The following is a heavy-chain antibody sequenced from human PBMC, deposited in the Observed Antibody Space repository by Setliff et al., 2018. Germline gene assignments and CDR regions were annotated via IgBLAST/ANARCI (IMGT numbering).Heavy chain of an antibody. D-gene: IGHD2-2*01. V-gene: IGHV1-18*01. J-gene: IGHJ4*02. Sequence: ASVKVSCKASGYTFSDYGISWVRLAPGQGLEWMGWISPYTGNTFYAPQFQGRVIMTTDTSTNTAYMDLRSLRPDDTAVYYCERLVRYCTTTSCQRTSGDDFWGQGALVTVSS. CDR1: GYTFSDYG. CDR2: ISPYTGNT. CDR3: ERLVRYCTTTSCQRTSGDDF.